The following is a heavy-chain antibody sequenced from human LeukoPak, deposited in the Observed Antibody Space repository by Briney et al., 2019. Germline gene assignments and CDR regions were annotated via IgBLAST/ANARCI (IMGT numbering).Heavy chain of an antibody. D-gene: IGHD3-10*01. CDR3: AREVPGSSGLAY. J-gene: IGHJ4*02. Sequence: PGGSLRLSCAASGFTFSSYSMNWVRQAPGKGLEWVSSISSSSSYIYYADSVKGRFTISRDNAKNSLYLQMNSLRAEDTAVYYCAREVPGSSGLAYWGQGTLVTVSS. CDR2: ISSSSSYI. CDR1: GFTFSSYS. V-gene: IGHV3-21*01.